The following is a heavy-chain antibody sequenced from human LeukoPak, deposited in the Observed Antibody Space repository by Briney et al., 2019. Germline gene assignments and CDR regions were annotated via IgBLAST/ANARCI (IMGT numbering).Heavy chain of an antibody. CDR2: IYYSGST. CDR3: AKRDDSGGNLVDL. CDR1: GGSIRSGSHY. J-gene: IGHJ4*02. Sequence: SETLSLTCTVSGGSIRSGSHYWAWIRQPPGKGLEWIGSIYYSGSTYYNPSLGNRVTISIDTSKNHFSLKLSSLSAADTSVYYCAKRDDSGGNLVDLWGQGTLVTVS. V-gene: IGHV4-39*02. D-gene: IGHD3-22*01.